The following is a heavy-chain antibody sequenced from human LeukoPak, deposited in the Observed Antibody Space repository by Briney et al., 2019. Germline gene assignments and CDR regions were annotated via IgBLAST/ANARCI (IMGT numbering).Heavy chain of an antibody. Sequence: QPGGSLRLSCAASGFTFSSYSMNWVRQAPGKGLEWVSYISSSTIYYADSVKGRFTISRDNAKNSLYLQMNSLRDEDTAVYYCAREISGSYESNWFDPWGQGTLVTVSS. CDR2: ISSSTI. D-gene: IGHD1-26*01. J-gene: IGHJ5*02. CDR1: GFTFSSYS. V-gene: IGHV3-48*02. CDR3: AREISGSYESNWFDP.